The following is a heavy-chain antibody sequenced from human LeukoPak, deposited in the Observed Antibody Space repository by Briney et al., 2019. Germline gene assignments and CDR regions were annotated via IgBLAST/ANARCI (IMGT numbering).Heavy chain of an antibody. Sequence: PSETLSLTCTVSGGSISSYYWSWIRQPPGEGLEWIGYISNGGTTKYNPSLKSRVTISVDTSNNQLSLRLSSVTAADTAVYHCVRLQPNTGEWAFDIWGQGTMVSVSS. V-gene: IGHV4-59*01. CDR1: GGSISSYY. CDR2: ISNGGTT. J-gene: IGHJ3*02. D-gene: IGHD1-1*01. CDR3: VRLQPNTGEWAFDI.